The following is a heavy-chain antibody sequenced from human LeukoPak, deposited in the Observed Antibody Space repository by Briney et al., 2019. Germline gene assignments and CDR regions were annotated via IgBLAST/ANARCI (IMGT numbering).Heavy chain of an antibody. CDR1: GGSFSGYY. J-gene: IGHJ4*02. CDR2: VNHRGST. CDR3: ARGYCSTPSCYTFDC. V-gene: IGHV4-34*01. Sequence: SETLSLTCAVYGGSFSGYYWSWIRQPPGKGLEWIGEVNHRGSTNCNPSLKSRVTISLDTSKTQFSLNLSSVTAADTAVYYCARGYCSTPSCYTFDCWGQGTLVTVSS. D-gene: IGHD2-2*02.